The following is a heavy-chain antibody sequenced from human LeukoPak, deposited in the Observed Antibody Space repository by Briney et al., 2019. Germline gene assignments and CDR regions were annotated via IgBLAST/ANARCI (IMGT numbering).Heavy chain of an antibody. CDR3: ARYCSGGSCSSYYYYGMDV. Sequence: GGSLRLSCAASGFTFSSYWMSWVRQAPGKGQDRVANIKHDESEKYYVDSVKGRFTISRDNAKNSLYLQMNSLRAEDTAVYYCARYCSGGSCSSYYYYGMDVWGKGTTVTVSS. CDR1: GFTFSSYW. J-gene: IGHJ6*04. CDR2: IKHDESEK. V-gene: IGHV3-7*03. D-gene: IGHD2-15*01.